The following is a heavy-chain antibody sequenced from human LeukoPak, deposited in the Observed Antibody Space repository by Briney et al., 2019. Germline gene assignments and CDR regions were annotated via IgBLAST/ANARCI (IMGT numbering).Heavy chain of an antibody. CDR3: ARFPRGWHPDY. D-gene: IGHD6-19*01. CDR2: MNPNTNDT. Sequence: GASVKVSCKASGYTFTSYDINWVRQATGQGLEWMGRMNPNTNDTAYAQKFQGRVTMTRNTSISTAYMELSSLRSEDTAVYYCARFPRGWHPDYWGQGTLVTVSS. CDR1: GYTFTSYD. V-gene: IGHV1-8*01. J-gene: IGHJ4*02.